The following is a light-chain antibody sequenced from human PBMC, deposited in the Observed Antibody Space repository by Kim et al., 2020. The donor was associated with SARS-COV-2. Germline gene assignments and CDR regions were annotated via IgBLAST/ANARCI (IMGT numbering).Light chain of an antibody. CDR2: GKN. V-gene: IGLV3-19*01. J-gene: IGLJ2*01. CDR1: SLRNYY. Sequence: SSALTQDPAVSVALGQTVRITCQGDSLRNYYASWYQQKPGQAPVLVIYGKNNRPSGIPDRFSGSNSGNTASLTITGAQAEDEADYYCNSRDSSGYHVVFG. CDR3: NSRDSSGYHVV.